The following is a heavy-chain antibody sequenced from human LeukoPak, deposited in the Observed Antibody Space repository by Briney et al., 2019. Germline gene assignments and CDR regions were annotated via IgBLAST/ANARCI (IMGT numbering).Heavy chain of an antibody. Sequence: GGPLRLSCAASGFPFSSAWMSWVRQPPGKGLEWLGHSKITDAGASTDYAAPVKGKFIISRDNSQNMVYLLMNSLKTGDTAVYYCAADLPGYCSGELDYWGQGTLVTVSS. V-gene: IGHV3-15*01. CDR1: GFPFSSAW. D-gene: IGHD3-10*01. J-gene: IGHJ4*02. CDR3: AADLPGYCSGELDY. CDR2: SKITDAGAST.